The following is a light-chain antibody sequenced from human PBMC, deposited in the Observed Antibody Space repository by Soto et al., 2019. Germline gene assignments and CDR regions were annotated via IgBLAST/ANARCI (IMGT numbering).Light chain of an antibody. V-gene: IGLV1-44*01. CDR2: GNT. J-gene: IGLJ3*02. CDR1: SSNIGSNS. Sequence: QPVLTRPPSASGTPGQRVTISCSGSSSNIGSNSVNWYQKFPATAPKLLIYGNTQRPSGVPDRFSGSKSGTSASLAISGLHSEDEADYYCAAWDDSLNGVLFGGGTKVTVL. CDR3: AAWDDSLNGVL.